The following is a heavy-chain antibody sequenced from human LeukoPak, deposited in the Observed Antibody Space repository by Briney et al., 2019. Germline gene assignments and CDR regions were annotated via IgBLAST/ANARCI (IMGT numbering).Heavy chain of an antibody. J-gene: IGHJ4*02. Sequence: GGSLRLSCAASGFTVNSNSLSWVRQAPGKGLEWVAFIWYDGSKKYYADSVKGRFTISRDNSKSTLYLQMNSLRTEDTAMYYCAKGREPGGLDYWGQGTLVTVSS. CDR2: IWYDGSKK. CDR1: GFTVNSNS. V-gene: IGHV3-30*02. CDR3: AKGREPGGLDY. D-gene: IGHD1-26*01.